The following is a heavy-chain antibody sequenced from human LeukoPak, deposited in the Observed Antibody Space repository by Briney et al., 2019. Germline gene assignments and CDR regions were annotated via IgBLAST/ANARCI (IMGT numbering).Heavy chain of an antibody. J-gene: IGHJ4*02. CDR3: ARDWRYYDILTGYYSLGLDY. Sequence: SETLSLTCSVSDGSINSYYWNWIRRPPGKGLEWIGYIYYNGNTNYSPSLKSRVTISVDTSKNQFSLKLSSVTAADTAVYYCARDWRYYDILTGYYSLGLDYWGQGTLVTVSS. CDR2: IYYNGNT. V-gene: IGHV4-59*12. CDR1: DGSINSYY. D-gene: IGHD3-9*01.